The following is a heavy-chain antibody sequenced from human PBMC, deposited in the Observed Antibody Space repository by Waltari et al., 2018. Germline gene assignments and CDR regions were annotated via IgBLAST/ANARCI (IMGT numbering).Heavy chain of an antibody. V-gene: IGHV3-9*01. D-gene: IGHD1-26*01. CDR2: ISWNSGSI. J-gene: IGHJ4*02. CDR3: AKDPGGNPSYYFDY. CDR1: GFTFADYA. Sequence: EVQLVESGGGLVQPGRSLRLSCAASGFTFADYAMHWVRQAPGKGLEWVSGISWNSGSIGYADSVKGRFTISRDNAKNSLYLQMNSLRAEDTALYYCAKDPGGNPSYYFDYWGQGTLVTVSS.